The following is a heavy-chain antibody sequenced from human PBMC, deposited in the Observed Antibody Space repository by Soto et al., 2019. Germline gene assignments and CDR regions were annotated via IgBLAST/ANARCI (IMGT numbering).Heavy chain of an antibody. V-gene: IGHV3-30*03. CDR2: ISFDGSDK. CDR3: TREGYYHYAMDV. Sequence: GGSMRLSCSASGFTFSSYSMHWVRQAPGKGLEWVALISFDGSDKYYADSVKGRFTISRDNSKNTLYLQMNGLRTEDTAEYYCTREGYYHYAMDVWGQGTTVTVSS. CDR1: GFTFSSYS. D-gene: IGHD3-22*01. J-gene: IGHJ6*02.